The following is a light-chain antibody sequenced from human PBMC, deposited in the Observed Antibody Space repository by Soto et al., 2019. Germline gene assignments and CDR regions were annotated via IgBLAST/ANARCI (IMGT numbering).Light chain of an antibody. V-gene: IGKV3-15*01. Sequence: ERVMTQSPATLSVFPGERATLSCTASQSISSNLAWYQQKPGRAPRLLIYGASTRASGVPARFSGSGSGTEFTLTISSLQSEDFAVYYCQQYNNWPYTFGQGTKLEFK. CDR1: QSISSN. CDR2: GAS. J-gene: IGKJ2*01. CDR3: QQYNNWPYT.